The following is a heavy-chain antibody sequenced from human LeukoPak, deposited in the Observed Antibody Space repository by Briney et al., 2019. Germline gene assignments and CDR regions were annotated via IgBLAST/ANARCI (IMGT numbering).Heavy chain of an antibody. CDR2: IDWDDDK. D-gene: IGHD1-26*01. V-gene: IGHV2-70*01. Sequence: EAGPALLNPTPPLTLTCTFSGFALSSSGMWVSWIRQLPGKALEWLSLIDWDDDKYYNTSLKTRVTISKDTSKKQVVLTMTNMDPVDTATYYCARIRGQVGAAFGNYFDYWGQGTLVTVSS. J-gene: IGHJ4*02. CDR3: ARIRGQVGAAFGNYFDY. CDR1: GFALSSSGMW.